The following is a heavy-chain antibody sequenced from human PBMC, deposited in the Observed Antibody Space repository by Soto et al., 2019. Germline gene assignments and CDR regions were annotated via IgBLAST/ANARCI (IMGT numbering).Heavy chain of an antibody. CDR1: GFTFSSYS. CDR3: GTWRGSSWFDY. Sequence: PGESLKISCKASGFTFSSYSLGWVRHMPGKGLQWMGNIFSSDSSAKYSPSFVGQVIISVDRSINTAYLQWSSLKASDTAIYYCGTWRGSSWFDYWGPGTLVTVSS. D-gene: IGHD2-2*01. CDR2: IFSSDSSA. V-gene: IGHV5-51*01. J-gene: IGHJ4*02.